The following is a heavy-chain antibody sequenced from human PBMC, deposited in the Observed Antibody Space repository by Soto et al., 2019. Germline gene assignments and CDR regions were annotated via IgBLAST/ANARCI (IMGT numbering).Heavy chain of an antibody. CDR1: GYSFTSYW. D-gene: IGHD2-15*01. Sequence: PGESLKIFCKGSGYSFTSYWISWVRQMPGKGLEWMGRIDPSDSYTNYSPSFQGHVTISRDTSENTVHLQMDSLRAEDTGVYYCARDDVLCDGGRCYGVPLDVWGKGTTVTVSS. CDR2: IDPSDSYT. CDR3: ARDDVLCDGGRCYGVPLDV. V-gene: IGHV5-10-1*01. J-gene: IGHJ6*04.